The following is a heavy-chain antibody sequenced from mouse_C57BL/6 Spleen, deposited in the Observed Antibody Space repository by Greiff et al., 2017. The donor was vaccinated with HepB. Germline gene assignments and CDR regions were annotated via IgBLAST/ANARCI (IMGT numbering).Heavy chain of an antibody. D-gene: IGHD3-3*01. CDR1: GFTFSSYA. CDR2: ICDGGSYT. V-gene: IGHV5-4*01. CDR3: AREERDGGYAMDY. Sequence: EVQGVESGGGLVKPGGSLKLSCAASGFTFSSYAMSWVRQTPEKRLEWVATICDGGSYTYYPDNVKGRFTISRDNAKNNLYLQMSHLKSEDTAMYYCAREERDGGYAMDYWGQGTSVTVSS. J-gene: IGHJ4*01.